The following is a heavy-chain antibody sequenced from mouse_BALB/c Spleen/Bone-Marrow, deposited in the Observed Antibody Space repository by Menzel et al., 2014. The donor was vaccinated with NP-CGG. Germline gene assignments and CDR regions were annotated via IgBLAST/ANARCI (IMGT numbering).Heavy chain of an antibody. Sequence: EVQLVESGGGLVQPGGSRKLSCAASGFTFSSFGMHWVRQAPEKGLEWVAYXSSGSSTIYYADTLKGRFTISRDNPKNTLFLQMTSLXSXDTAMYYCAXXXXXXXXXXXXGQGTTLTVSS. J-gene: IGHJ2*01. CDR3: AXXXXXXXXXXX. CDR1: GFTFSSFG. V-gene: IGHV5-17*02. CDR2: XSSGSSTI.